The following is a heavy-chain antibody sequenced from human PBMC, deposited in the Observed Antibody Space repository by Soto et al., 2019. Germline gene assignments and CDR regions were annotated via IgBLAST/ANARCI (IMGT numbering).Heavy chain of an antibody. V-gene: IGHV3-23*01. CDR2: ISETGGGT. D-gene: IGHD3-16*01. J-gene: IGHJ4*02. Sequence: GGSLRLSCAASGFKFSNYAMSWVSQAPGKGLEWVSLISETGGGTYYADSVKGRFTISRDNSHHTLYLQVHSLTAEDTAVYYCSKDRRAGGNSAFYFDFWGQGAQVTVSS. CDR3: SKDRRAGGNSAFYFDF. CDR1: GFKFSNYA.